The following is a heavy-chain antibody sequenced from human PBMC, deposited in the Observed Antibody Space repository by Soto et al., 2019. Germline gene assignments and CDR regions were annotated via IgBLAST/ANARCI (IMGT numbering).Heavy chain of an antibody. CDR3: ARTSGYYFFDY. Sequence: QVQLVQSGAEVKKPGASVKVSCKASGYTFTSYAMHWVRQAPGQRLEWMGWINAGNGNTKYSQKFQGRVTITRDTSPSTPYMELSSLRSEDTAVYYCARTSGYYFFDYWGQGTLVTVSS. CDR1: GYTFTSYA. CDR2: INAGNGNT. D-gene: IGHD3-3*01. V-gene: IGHV1-3*01. J-gene: IGHJ4*02.